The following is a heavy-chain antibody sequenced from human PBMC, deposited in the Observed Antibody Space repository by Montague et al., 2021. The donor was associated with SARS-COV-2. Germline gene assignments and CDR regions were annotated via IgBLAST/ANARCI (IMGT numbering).Heavy chain of an antibody. Sequence: TLSLTCTVSGGSISSGSYYWSWIRQPAGKGLERIGRIYTSGTTDYSFSLKSRVTISVDTSKNQFPLKLTSVTAADTAVYYCARAHSGSWAHLDNWGQGSLVTVSS. V-gene: IGHV4-61*02. CDR2: IYTSGTT. CDR1: GGSISSGSYY. D-gene: IGHD5-12*01. J-gene: IGHJ4*02. CDR3: ARAHSGSWAHLDN.